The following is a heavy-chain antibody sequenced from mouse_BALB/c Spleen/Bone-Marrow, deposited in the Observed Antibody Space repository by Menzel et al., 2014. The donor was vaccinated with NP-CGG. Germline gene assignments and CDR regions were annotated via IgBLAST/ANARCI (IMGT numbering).Heavy chain of an antibody. V-gene: IGHV1-61*01. CDR2: IDPSDSET. D-gene: IGHD2-4*01. Sequence: VQLQQSGAELVRPGASVKLSCKASGYAFTSYWMNWEKQRPGQGLEWIGMIDPSDSETHYNQTFKDKATLTVDKSSSTAYMQLSSLTSEDSAVYYCARSAMITPFAYWGQGTLVTVSA. J-gene: IGHJ3*01. CDR1: GYAFTSYW. CDR3: ARSAMITPFAY.